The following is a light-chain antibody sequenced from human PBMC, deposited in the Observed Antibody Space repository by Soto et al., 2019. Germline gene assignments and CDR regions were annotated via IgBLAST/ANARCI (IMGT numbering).Light chain of an antibody. Sequence: DIVMTQSPLSLPVTPGEPASISCRSSQSPLHSNGYNYLDWYLQKPGQSPQLLIYLGSNRASGVPDRLSGSGSGTDFTLKISRVEAEDVGVYYCMQPLQSWTFGQGTKVDIK. CDR3: MQPLQSWT. J-gene: IGKJ1*01. CDR1: QSPLHSNGYNY. V-gene: IGKV2-28*01. CDR2: LGS.